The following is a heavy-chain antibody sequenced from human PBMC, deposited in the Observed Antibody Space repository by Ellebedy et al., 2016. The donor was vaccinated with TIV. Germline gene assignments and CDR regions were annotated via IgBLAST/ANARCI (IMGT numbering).Heavy chain of an antibody. J-gene: IGHJ5*02. Sequence: ASVKVSCKASGYTSTKYGISWVRQAPGQGLEWMGWISGYNGDTNYAQKFQGRVTMTIETSTNTVYMELRNLSFDDTAVYYCTRGFYEKFDPWGQGTPVTVS. V-gene: IGHV1-18*04. CDR2: ISGYNGDT. D-gene: IGHD5/OR15-5a*01. CDR3: TRGFYEKFDP. CDR1: GYTSTKYG.